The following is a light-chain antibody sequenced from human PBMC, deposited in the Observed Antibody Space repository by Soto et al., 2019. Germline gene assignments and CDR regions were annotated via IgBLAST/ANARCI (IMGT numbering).Light chain of an antibody. CDR2: FAS. V-gene: IGKV3-15*01. J-gene: IGKJ4*01. Sequence: IVMTQSPATLSVSPGENATLSCRASQTVYNNLASYQQKPGQAPRLLVYFASTRATGIPARFSGSGSGTEFSLTISSLQSEDFALYYCQQYTAWPLTFGGGTKVETK. CDR1: QTVYNN. CDR3: QQYTAWPLT.